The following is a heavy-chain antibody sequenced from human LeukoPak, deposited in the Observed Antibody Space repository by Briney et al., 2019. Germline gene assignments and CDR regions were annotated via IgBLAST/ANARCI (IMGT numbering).Heavy chain of an antibody. CDR2: IRYDGASQ. CDR3: AKISSH. CDR1: GFTFSSFG. V-gene: IGHV3-30*02. J-gene: IGHJ4*02. D-gene: IGHD3-3*02. Sequence: GGSLRLSCVASGFTFSSFGMHWVRQAPGKGLEWVAFIRYDGASQYYADSVKGRFTISRDNSRNILYLEMNSLRAEDTAAYYCAKISSHWGQGTLVTVSS.